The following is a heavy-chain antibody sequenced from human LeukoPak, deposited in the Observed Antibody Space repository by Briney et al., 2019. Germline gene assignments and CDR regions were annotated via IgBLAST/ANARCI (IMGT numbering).Heavy chain of an antibody. CDR3: AKDLTSGGSLFDY. D-gene: IGHD2-15*01. CDR1: EFTFSSYA. V-gene: IGHV3-23*01. CDR2: ISGGGGST. J-gene: IGHJ4*02. Sequence: GGSLRLSCAASEFTFSSYAMTWVRQAPGKGLDWVSAISGGGGSTYYADSVKGRFTISRDNSRNTLYLQMNSLRAEDTAVYYCAKDLTSGGSLFDYWGQGTLVTVSS.